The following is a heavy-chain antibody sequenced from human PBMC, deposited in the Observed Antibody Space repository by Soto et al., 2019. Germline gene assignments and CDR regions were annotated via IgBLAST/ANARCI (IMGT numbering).Heavy chain of an antibody. CDR1: GGAITSYC. D-gene: IGHD1-20*01. V-gene: IGHV4-59*08. CDR3: MRHNPIDNYIYYY. J-gene: IGHJ6*01. CDR2: ISHSGST. Sequence: LSLTCTVSGGAITSYCWSRILQPPGKGLEWIGYISHSGSTSYNPSLSSRVTISVDTSKNQYSLRLTSVTAADTAVYYCMRHNPIDNYIYYY.